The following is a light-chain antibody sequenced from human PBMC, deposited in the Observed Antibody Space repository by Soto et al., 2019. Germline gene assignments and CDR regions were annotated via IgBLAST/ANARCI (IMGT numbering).Light chain of an antibody. V-gene: IGLV1-40*01. J-gene: IGLJ1*01. CDR1: SSNIGAGYE. CDR3: KSYDSSLSGYV. Sequence: QSVLTQPPSVSEAPGQRVTISCTGSSSNIGAGYEAHWYQQVPGTAPKLLIYENNNRPSGVPDRFSGSKSGTSASLAITGLQAEDDAEHYCKSYDSSLSGYVFGTGTKLTVL. CDR2: ENN.